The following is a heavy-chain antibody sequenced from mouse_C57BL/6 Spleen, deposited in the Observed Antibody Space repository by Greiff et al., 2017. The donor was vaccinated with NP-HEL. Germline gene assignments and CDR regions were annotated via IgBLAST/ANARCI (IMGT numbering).Heavy chain of an antibody. CDR3: TRQRSHYAMDY. CDR2: IDPETGGT. V-gene: IGHV1-15*01. CDR1: GYTFTDYE. J-gene: IGHJ4*01. Sequence: VQLQQSGAELVRPGASVTLSCKASGYTFTDYEMHWVKQTPVHGLEWIGAIDPETGGTAYNQKFKGKAILTADKSSSTAYMELRSLTSEDSAVYYCTRQRSHYAMDYWGQGTSVTVSS.